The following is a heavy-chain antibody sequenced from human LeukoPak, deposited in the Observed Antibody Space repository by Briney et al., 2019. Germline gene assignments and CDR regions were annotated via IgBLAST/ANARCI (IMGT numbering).Heavy chain of an antibody. D-gene: IGHD2-2*01. CDR3: ARDSDIVVVPAAMGTYYYYYMDV. Sequence: PSQTLSLTCTVSGGSISSGSYYWSWIRQPAGKGLEWIGRIYTSGSSNYNPSLKSRVTILVDTSKNQFSLKLSSVTAADTAVYYCARDSDIVVVPAAMGTYYYYYMDVWGKGTTVIVSS. CDR2: IYTSGSS. V-gene: IGHV4-61*02. CDR1: GGSISSGSYY. J-gene: IGHJ6*03.